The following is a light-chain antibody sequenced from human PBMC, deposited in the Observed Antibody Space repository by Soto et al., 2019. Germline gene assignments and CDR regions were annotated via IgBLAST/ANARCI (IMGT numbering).Light chain of an antibody. Sequence: EIVLTQSPGTLSLSPGERATLSCRASQSVSSNYLAWYQQKPGQAPRLLIYDASTRATAIPDRFSGSGSGTDFTLTISRLEPEDFAVYYCQQYGSSPRTFGQGTKVDI. CDR3: QQYGSSPRT. J-gene: IGKJ1*01. CDR1: QSVSSNY. V-gene: IGKV3-20*01. CDR2: DAS.